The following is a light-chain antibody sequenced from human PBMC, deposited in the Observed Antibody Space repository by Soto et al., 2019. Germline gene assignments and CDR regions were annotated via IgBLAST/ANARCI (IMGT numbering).Light chain of an antibody. CDR3: HQTYHTPPT. CDR2: SAA. Sequence: DIQLTQSPSSLSASVGDSVTISCRASQTTKNYLYWYQQKPGKAPKLLIDSAASLHGGVPSRFTFTTSGTSFTLTISSLQPEDFETYYCHQTYHTPPTFGQGTKVDIK. CDR1: QTTKNY. V-gene: IGKV1-39*01. J-gene: IGKJ1*01.